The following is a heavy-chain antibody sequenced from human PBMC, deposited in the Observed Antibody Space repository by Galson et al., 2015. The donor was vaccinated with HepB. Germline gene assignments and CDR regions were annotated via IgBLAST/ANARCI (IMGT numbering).Heavy chain of an antibody. CDR1: GFSLSTSGTC. D-gene: IGHD3-22*01. CDR2: IDWDDDK. V-gene: IGHV2-70*01. Sequence: PALVKPTQTLALTCTFSGFSLSTSGTCVSWIRQPPGKALEWLALIDWDDDKYYSTSLKTRLTISKDTSKNQVVLTMTNMDPVDTATYYCARSSTYYYDSSGYYGYYFDYWGQGTLVTVSS. J-gene: IGHJ4*02. CDR3: ARSSTYYYDSSGYYGYYFDY.